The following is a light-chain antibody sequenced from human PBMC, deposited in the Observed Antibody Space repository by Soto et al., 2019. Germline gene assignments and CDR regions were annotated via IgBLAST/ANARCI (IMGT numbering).Light chain of an antibody. CDR3: CSYAGSYNVV. CDR1: SSDVGGYNY. Sequence: QSALTQPRSVSGSPGQSVTSPCTGTSSDVGGYNYVSWYQQHPGKAPKLMIYDVSKRPSGVPDRFSGSKSGNTASLTISGLQAEDEADYYCCSYAGSYNVVFGGGTKVTVL. V-gene: IGLV2-11*01. J-gene: IGLJ2*01. CDR2: DVS.